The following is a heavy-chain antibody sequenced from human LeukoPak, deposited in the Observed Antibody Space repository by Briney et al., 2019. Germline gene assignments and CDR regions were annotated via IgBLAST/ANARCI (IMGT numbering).Heavy chain of an antibody. D-gene: IGHD3-3*01. CDR3: ARVPKTIFGVVDIIRGSYYYYYMDV. CDR2: ISAYNGNT. Sequence: ASVKVSCKASGYTFTSYGISWVRQAPGQGLEWMGWISAYNGNTNYAQKLQGRVTMTTDTSTSTAYMELRSLRSDDTAVYCCARVPKTIFGVVDIIRGSYYYYYMDVWGKGTTVTVSS. J-gene: IGHJ6*03. CDR1: GYTFTSYG. V-gene: IGHV1-18*01.